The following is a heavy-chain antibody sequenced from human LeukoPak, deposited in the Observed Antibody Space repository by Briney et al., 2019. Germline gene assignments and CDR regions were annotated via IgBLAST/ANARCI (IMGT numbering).Heavy chain of an antibody. V-gene: IGHV1-2*02. CDR2: INPNSGGT. CDR3: ASIPSHCSGGSCSGDY. D-gene: IGHD2-15*01. Sequence: SVKVSCKASGYTFTGYYMHWVRQAPGQGLEWMGWINPNSGGTSYAQKFQGRVTMTRDTSISTAYMELSRLRSDDTAVYYCASIPSHCSGGSCSGDYWGQGTLVTVSS. J-gene: IGHJ4*02. CDR1: GYTFTGYY.